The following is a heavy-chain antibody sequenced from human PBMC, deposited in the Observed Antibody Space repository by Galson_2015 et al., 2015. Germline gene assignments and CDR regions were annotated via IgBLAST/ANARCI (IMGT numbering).Heavy chain of an antibody. CDR2: ISGSADAT. CDR1: GFIFTDHA. CDR3: TKAQGTSTDY. D-gene: IGHD2-2*01. V-gene: IGHV3-23*01. J-gene: IGHJ4*02. Sequence: SLRLACAASGFIFTDHAVRWVRQAPGEGLEWVSSISGSADATYYADSVKGRFTISRDNSKNTVVLQMNRLRAEDTAVYYCTKAQGTSTDYWGQGTLVAASS.